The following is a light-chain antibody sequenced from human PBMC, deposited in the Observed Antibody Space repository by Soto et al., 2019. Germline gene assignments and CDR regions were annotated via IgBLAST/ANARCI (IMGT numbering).Light chain of an antibody. CDR3: QSYDSGTWV. J-gene: IGLJ3*02. Sequence: NFMLTQSHSVSESPGKTVTISCTRSSGSIASHHVQWYQQRPGSAPITVIYAGNQRLSGVPDRFSASIDSSSNSASLTISGLKTEDEADYYCQSYDSGTWVFGGGTKLTVL. CDR2: AGN. V-gene: IGLV6-57*04. CDR1: SGSIASHH.